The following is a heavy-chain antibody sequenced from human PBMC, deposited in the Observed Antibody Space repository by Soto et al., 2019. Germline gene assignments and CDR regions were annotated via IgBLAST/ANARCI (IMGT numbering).Heavy chain of an antibody. CDR2: ISGSGGST. CDR1: GFTFSSYA. V-gene: IGHV3-23*01. Sequence: PGGSLRLSCAASGFTFSSYAMSWVRQAPGKGLEWDSAISGSGGSTYYADSVKGRFTISRDNSKNTLYLQMNSLRAEDTAVYYCAKNRSPEWPDNPYYYYGMDVWGQGTTVTVSS. J-gene: IGHJ6*02. D-gene: IGHD3-3*01. CDR3: AKNRSPEWPDNPYYYYGMDV.